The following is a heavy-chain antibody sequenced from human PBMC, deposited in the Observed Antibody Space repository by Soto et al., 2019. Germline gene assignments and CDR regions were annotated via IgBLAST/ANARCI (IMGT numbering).Heavy chain of an antibody. D-gene: IGHD5-12*01. V-gene: IGHV1-69*02. CDR1: GGTFSSYT. J-gene: IGHJ4*02. CDR3: AGRGYSGYDLDY. Sequence: QVQLVQSGAEVKKPGSSVTVSCKASGGTFSSYTISWVRQAPGQGLEWMGRIIPILGIANYAQKFQGRVTITADKSTSTAYMELSSLRAEDTAVYYCAGRGYSGYDLDYWGQGTLVTVSS. CDR2: IIPILGIA.